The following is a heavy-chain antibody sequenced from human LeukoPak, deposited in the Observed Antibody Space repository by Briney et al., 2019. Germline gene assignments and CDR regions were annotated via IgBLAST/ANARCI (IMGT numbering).Heavy chain of an antibody. CDR2: INPNSGGT. CDR3: ARGEGQQLVDY. V-gene: IGHV1-2*02. CDR1: GYTFTSYD. Sequence: EASVKVSCKASGYTFTSYDINWVRQATGQGLEWMGWINPNSGGTNYAQKFQGRVTMTRDTSISTAYMELSRLRSDDTAVYYCARGEGQQLVDYWGQGTLVTVSS. D-gene: IGHD6-13*01. J-gene: IGHJ4*02.